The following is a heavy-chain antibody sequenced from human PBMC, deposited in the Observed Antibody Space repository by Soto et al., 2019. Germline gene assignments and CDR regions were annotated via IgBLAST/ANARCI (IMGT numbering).Heavy chain of an antibody. J-gene: IGHJ6*02. CDR3: ARPIYNSASGFRFLDV. CDR2: ISGSSSYT. D-gene: IGHD3-10*01. Sequence: QVQLVESGGGLVKPGGSLRLSCSASGFSFSDFYMTWVRQAPGKGLEWISLISGSSSYTSYADSVKGRFTISRDNARNSLFLQINSLRAEDTAVYYCARPIYNSASGFRFLDVWGQGTTVTVSS. V-gene: IGHV3-11*06. CDR1: GFSFSDFY.